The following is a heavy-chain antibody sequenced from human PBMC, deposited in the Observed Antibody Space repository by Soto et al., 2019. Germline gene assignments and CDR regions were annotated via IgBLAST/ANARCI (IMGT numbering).Heavy chain of an antibody. CDR1: GFTFRSYG. D-gene: IGHD3-3*01. V-gene: IGHV3-30-3*02. CDR3: AKPRSSLEWPPFDP. J-gene: IGHJ5*02. CDR2: IKSDGTTA. Sequence: QVKLVESGGGVVQPGRSRRLSCVTSGFTFRSYGMHWVRQSPDKGLEWVAVIKSDGTTADYIESVKGRFFISRDNSKKTVYLQMNNLRPEDTGIYYCAKPRSSLEWPPFDPWGQGTLVTVYS.